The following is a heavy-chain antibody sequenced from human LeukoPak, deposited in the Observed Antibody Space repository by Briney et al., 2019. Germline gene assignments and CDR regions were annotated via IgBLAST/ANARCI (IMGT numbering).Heavy chain of an antibody. V-gene: IGHV3-74*01. CDR3: ARDAGGYSSSWYKL. CDR2: INSNGSST. D-gene: IGHD6-13*01. Sequence: GGSLRLSCAASGFTFSSYWMHWVRQAPGKGLVWVSHINSNGSSTSYADSVKGRFTISRDNAKNTLYLQMNSLRAEDTAVYYCARDAGGYSSSWYKLWGQGTLVTVSS. CDR1: GFTFSSYW. J-gene: IGHJ4*02.